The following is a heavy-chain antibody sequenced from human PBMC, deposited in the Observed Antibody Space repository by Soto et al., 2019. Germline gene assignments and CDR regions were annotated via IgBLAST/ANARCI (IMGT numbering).Heavy chain of an antibody. CDR2: IKRKIDGETT. CDR3: VTDRGGGMDV. V-gene: IGHV3-15*01. J-gene: IGHJ6*01. Sequence: VPLVESGGGMVMPGGSLRLSCAASGFTFSDAWMTWIRQAPGKGLQCVGRIKRKIDGETTDYAAPVKGRFTISRDDSKNTLYLQMNSLKVEDTAMYYCVTDRGGGMDVWGQGTTVTVSS. CDR1: GFTFSDAW. D-gene: IGHD3-10*01.